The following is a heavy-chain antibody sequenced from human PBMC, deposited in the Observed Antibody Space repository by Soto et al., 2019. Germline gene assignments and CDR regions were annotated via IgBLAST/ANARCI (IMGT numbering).Heavy chain of an antibody. J-gene: IGHJ6*02. V-gene: IGHV3-9*01. CDR3: AKDIAGLLWFGELLPDEGSGYYGMDV. D-gene: IGHD3-10*01. Sequence: SLRLSCAASGFTFDDYAMHWVRQAPGKGLEWVSGISWNSGSIGYADSVKGRFTISRDNAKNSLYLQMNSLRAEDTALYYCAKDIAGLLWFGELLPDEGSGYYGMDVWGQGTTVTVSS. CDR1: GFTFDDYA. CDR2: ISWNSGSI.